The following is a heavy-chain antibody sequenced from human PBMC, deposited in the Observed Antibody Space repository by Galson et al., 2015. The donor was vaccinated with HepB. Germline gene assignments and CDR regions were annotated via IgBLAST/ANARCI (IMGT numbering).Heavy chain of an antibody. CDR3: ARDLTIGYTSGWEP. D-gene: IGHD6-19*01. CDR2: ISSSSSYI. Sequence: SLRLSCAASGFTFSSYSMNWVRQAPGKGLEWVSSISSSSSYIYYADSVKGRFTISRDNAKNSLYLQMNSLRDEDTAVYYCARDLTIGYTSGWEPWGQGTLVTVSS. CDR1: GFTFSSYS. V-gene: IGHV3-21*01. J-gene: IGHJ4*02.